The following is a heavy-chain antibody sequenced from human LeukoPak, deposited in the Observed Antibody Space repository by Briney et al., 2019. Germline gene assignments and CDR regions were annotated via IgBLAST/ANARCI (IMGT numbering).Heavy chain of an antibody. CDR3: ARASRFLAPGWFDP. D-gene: IGHD3-3*01. CDR1: GGSFSGYY. V-gene: IGHV4-34*01. CDR2: INHSGST. Sequence: SETLSLTCAVYGGSFSGYYWSWIRQPPGKGLEWIGEINHSGSTNYNPSLKSRVTISVDTSKNQFSLKLSSVTAADTAVYYCARASRFLAPGWFDPWGQGTLVTVSS. J-gene: IGHJ5*02.